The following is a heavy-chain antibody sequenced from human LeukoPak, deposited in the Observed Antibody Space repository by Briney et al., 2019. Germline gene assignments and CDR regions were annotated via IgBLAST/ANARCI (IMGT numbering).Heavy chain of an antibody. Sequence: GGSLRLSCAASGFTFSSYAMSWVRQAPGKGLEWVSAISGSGGSTYYADSVKGRYTISRDNSKNTLYLQMNSLRAEDTAVYYCAKDRMKTTVNLFYYWGQGTLVTVSS. V-gene: IGHV3-23*01. CDR3: AKDRMKTTVNLFYY. J-gene: IGHJ4*02. CDR1: GFTFSSYA. D-gene: IGHD4-17*01. CDR2: ISGSGGST.